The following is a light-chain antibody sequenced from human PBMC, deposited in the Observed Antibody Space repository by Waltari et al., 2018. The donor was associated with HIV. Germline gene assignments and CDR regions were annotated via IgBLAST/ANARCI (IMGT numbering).Light chain of an antibody. CDR3: QQYNTYSYT. J-gene: IGKJ2*01. Sequence: DIQMTQSTSTLSASVGDRVTITCRASQNINNWLAWYQQKPGKAPKVLIYKASALQGGVPSRFSGSGSGTEFTLTISSLQPDDFATYYCQQYNTYSYTFGQGTKLEIK. CDR1: QNINNW. V-gene: IGKV1-5*03. CDR2: KAS.